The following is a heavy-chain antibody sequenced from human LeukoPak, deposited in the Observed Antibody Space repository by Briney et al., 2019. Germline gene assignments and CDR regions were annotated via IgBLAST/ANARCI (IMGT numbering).Heavy chain of an antibody. J-gene: IGHJ4*02. CDR1: GFTFSSYS. CDR2: ISSSSSYI. D-gene: IGHD3-10*01. Sequence: GGFLRLSCAASGFTFSSYSMNWVRQAPGKGLEWASSISSSSSYIYYADSVKGRFTISRDNAKNSLYLQMNSLRAEDTAVYYCATGPYGSGSYWGLIYFDYWGQGTLVTVSS. V-gene: IGHV3-21*01. CDR3: ATGPYGSGSYWGLIYFDY.